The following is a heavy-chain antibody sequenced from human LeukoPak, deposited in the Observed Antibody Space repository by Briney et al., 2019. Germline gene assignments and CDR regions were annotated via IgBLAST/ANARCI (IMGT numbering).Heavy chain of an antibody. D-gene: IGHD6-19*01. J-gene: IGHJ3*02. CDR3: AKDKDKWLVDAFDI. CDR2: ISGSGGST. Sequence: GGSLRLSCAASGFTFSPYAMSWVRQAPGKGLEWVSVISGSGGSTYYADSMKGRFTISRDNSENTLYLQMNSLRAEDTAVYYCAKDKDKWLVDAFDIWGQGTMVTVSS. CDR1: GFTFSPYA. V-gene: IGHV3-23*01.